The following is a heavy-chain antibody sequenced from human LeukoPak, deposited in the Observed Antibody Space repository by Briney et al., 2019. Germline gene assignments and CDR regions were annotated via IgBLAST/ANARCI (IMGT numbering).Heavy chain of an antibody. V-gene: IGHV3-74*01. D-gene: IGHD3-22*01. CDR1: GFTFSTYW. J-gene: IGHJ4*02. Sequence: GGSLRLSCAASGFTFSTYWMNWVRQAPGKGLVWVSRINSGGSRTSYADSVKGRFTISRDNAQNTLHLQMNSLRAEDTAVYFCARAYYYDSSGCPAGDDYWGQGTLVTVSS. CDR3: ARAYYYDSSGCPAGDDY. CDR2: INSGGSRT.